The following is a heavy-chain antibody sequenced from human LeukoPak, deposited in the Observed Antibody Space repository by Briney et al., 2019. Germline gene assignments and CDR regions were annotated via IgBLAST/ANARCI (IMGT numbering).Heavy chain of an antibody. CDR1: GHTFTTYY. Sequence: ASVKVSCKASGHTFTTYYVHSVRQAPGQGLEWMGVINPSGGGTNYPQRFQGRVTLTRDTSTSTVYMELTSLRSEDTAMYYCAKETPNTGWFDPWGQGTLVTVSS. CDR3: AKETPNTGWFDP. CDR2: INPSGGGT. J-gene: IGHJ5*02. V-gene: IGHV1-46*01. D-gene: IGHD1-14*01.